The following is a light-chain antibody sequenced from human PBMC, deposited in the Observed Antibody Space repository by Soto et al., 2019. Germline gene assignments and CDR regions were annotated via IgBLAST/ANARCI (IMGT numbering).Light chain of an antibody. CDR3: QAWDISTVV. J-gene: IGLJ2*01. Sequence: SYELTQTPSVSVSPGQTASITCSGDNLQYKYVCWYQQRPGQSPVLVIYQDDKRPSGIPERFTGFSSGNTATLTISGAQAMDEGDYYCQAWDISTVVFGGGTTLTVL. CDR2: QDD. CDR1: NLQYKY. V-gene: IGLV3-1*01.